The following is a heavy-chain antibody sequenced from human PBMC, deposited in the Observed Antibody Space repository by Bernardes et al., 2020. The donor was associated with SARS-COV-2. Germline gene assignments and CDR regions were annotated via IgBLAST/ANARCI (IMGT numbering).Heavy chain of an antibody. CDR3: ARHDDGYNSRYCFDY. D-gene: IGHD5-12*01. Sequence: SETLSLTCTVSGGSISSSSYYWGWIRQPPGKGLEWIASIYYSGSTYYNPSLKSRVTVSVDTSKNQFSLKLRSVTAADTAVYYCARHDDGYNSRYCFDYWGQGTLVTVSS. CDR2: IYYSGST. J-gene: IGHJ4*02. V-gene: IGHV4-39*01. CDR1: GGSISSSSYY.